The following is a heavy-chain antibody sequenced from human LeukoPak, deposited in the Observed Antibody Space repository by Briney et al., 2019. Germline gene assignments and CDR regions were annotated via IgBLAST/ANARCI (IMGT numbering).Heavy chain of an antibody. D-gene: IGHD1-26*01. CDR2: IYGNDDK. CDR1: GFLLSTNEVG. Sequence: SGPTLVNPTQTLTLTCTFSGFLLSTNEVGVGWIRQPPGKALEWLALIYGNDDKRYSPSLKSRLTITKDTSKNQVVLTMTNMDPVDTATYYCAHRRGIVGHGYYFDYWGQGTLVTVSS. J-gene: IGHJ4*02. V-gene: IGHV2-5*01. CDR3: AHRRGIVGHGYYFDY.